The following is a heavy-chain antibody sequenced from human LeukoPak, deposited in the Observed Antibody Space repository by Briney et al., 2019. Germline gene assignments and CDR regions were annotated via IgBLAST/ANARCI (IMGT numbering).Heavy chain of an antibody. CDR3: ATELALLRGAPRSGMDV. V-gene: IGHV3-7*01. CDR1: GFTFSSYW. D-gene: IGHD3-3*01. J-gene: IGHJ6*02. CDR2: IKQDGSEK. Sequence: GGSLRLSCAASGFTFSSYWMSWVRQAPGKGLEWVANIKQDGSEKYYVDSVKGRFTISRDNAKNSLYLQMNSLRAEDTAVYYCATELALLRGAPRSGMDVWGQGTTVTVS.